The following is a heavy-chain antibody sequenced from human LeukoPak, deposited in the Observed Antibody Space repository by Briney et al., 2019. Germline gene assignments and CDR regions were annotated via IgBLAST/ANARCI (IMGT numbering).Heavy chain of an antibody. D-gene: IGHD3-3*01. CDR2: MSSGSRYI. Sequence: GGSLRLSCTASGFTFSAYAMTWVRQAPGKGLAWISSMSSGSRYIYYADSVRGRFTISRDNTKNSLYLVMNNLRAEDTAIYYCARDRPTGASRVFVVQWGQGTPVTVS. CDR3: ARDRPTGASRVFVVQ. V-gene: IGHV3-21*06. CDR1: GFTFSAYA. J-gene: IGHJ4*02.